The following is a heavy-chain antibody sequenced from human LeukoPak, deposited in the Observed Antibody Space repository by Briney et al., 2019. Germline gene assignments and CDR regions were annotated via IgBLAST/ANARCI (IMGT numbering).Heavy chain of an antibody. CDR1: GFTFSSYA. CDR3: AGGGYSYGLALGN. CDR2: ISYDGSNK. V-gene: IGHV3-30*04. D-gene: IGHD5-18*01. J-gene: IGHJ4*02. Sequence: GGSLRLSCAASGFTFSSYAMHWVRQAPGKGLEWVAVISYDGSNKYYADSVKGRFTISRDNSKNTLYLQMNSLRAEDTAVYYCAGGGYSYGLALGNWGQGTLVTVSS.